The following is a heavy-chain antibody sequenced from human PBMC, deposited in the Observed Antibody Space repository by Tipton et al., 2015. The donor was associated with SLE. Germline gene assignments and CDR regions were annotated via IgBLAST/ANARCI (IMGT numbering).Heavy chain of an antibody. Sequence: GSLRLSCAASGFTFSSYSMNWVRQAPGKGLEWVSYISSSSSTIYYADSVKGRFTISRDNAKNSLYLQVNSLRAEDTAVYYCARQPRDSSGYYSDAFDIWGQGTMVTVSS. D-gene: IGHD3-22*01. CDR1: GFTFSSYS. CDR3: ARQPRDSSGYYSDAFDI. CDR2: ISSSSSTI. J-gene: IGHJ3*02. V-gene: IGHV3-48*01.